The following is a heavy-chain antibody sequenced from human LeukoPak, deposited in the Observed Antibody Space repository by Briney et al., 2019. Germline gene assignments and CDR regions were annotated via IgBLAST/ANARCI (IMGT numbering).Heavy chain of an antibody. V-gene: IGHV4-34*01. J-gene: IGHJ5*02. CDR1: GGSFSGYY. Sequence: SETLSLTCAVYGGSFSGYYWSWIRQPPGKALEWIGEINHSGSTNYSPSLKSRVTISVDTSKNQFSLKLSSVTAADTAVYYCARGLAAAGKRRFDPWGQRTLVTVSS. CDR2: INHSGST. CDR3: ARGLAAAGKRRFDP. D-gene: IGHD6-13*01.